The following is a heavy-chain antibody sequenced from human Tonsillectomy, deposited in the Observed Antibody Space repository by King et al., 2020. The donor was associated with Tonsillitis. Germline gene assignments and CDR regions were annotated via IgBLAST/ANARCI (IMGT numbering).Heavy chain of an antibody. Sequence: QLQESGPGLVKPSGTLSLTCAVSGAFISSSHWWSWLRQPPGSGLEGIGEIYHSGSTNNNPSLKSRFTISVDKSKKHFSLKLSSVTAADTAVYYFARARDTATGLYFFDSWGQGTLVTVSS. CDR2: IYHSGST. D-gene: IGHD5-18*01. J-gene: IGHJ4*02. V-gene: IGHV4-4*02. CDR3: ARARDTATGLYFFDS. CDR1: GAFISSSHW.